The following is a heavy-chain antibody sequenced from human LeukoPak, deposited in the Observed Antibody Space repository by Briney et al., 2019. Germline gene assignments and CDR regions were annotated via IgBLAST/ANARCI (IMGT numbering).Heavy chain of an antibody. CDR1: GFTFSSYS. Sequence: GGPLRLSCAASGFTFSSYSMNWVRQAPGKGLEWVSCISSSSSYIYYADSVKGRFTISRDNAKNSLYLQMNSLRAEDTAVYYCASGEWELLANPWGDYWGQGTLVTVSS. D-gene: IGHD1-26*01. J-gene: IGHJ4*02. CDR2: ISSSSSYI. CDR3: ASGEWELLANPWGDY. V-gene: IGHV3-21*01.